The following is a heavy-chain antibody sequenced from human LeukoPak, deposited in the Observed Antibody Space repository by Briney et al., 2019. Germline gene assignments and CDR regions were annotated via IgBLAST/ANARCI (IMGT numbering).Heavy chain of an antibody. D-gene: IGHD2-15*01. J-gene: IGHJ6*03. V-gene: IGHV4-30-2*03. CDR3: ARQVAAAGMGFPYYMDV. CDR1: GGSISSGGYY. CDR2: IYHSGST. Sequence: SQTLSLTCTVSGGSISSGGYYWSWIRQPPGKGLEWIGYIYHSGSTYYNPSLKSRVTISVDTSKNQFSLKLSSVTAADTAVYYCARQVAAAGMGFPYYMDVWGKGTTVTVSS.